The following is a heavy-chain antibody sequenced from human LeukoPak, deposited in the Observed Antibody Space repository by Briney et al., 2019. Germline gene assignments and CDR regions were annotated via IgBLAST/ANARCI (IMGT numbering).Heavy chain of an antibody. J-gene: IGHJ4*02. Sequence: PGGSLRLSCTASGFTFSSYAMSWVRQAPGKGLEWVSVFYVGGATYYADSVKGRFTISRDNSENTLYLQMKGLRAEDTAVYYCARGDGYNFFDYWGQGTLVTVSS. D-gene: IGHD5-24*01. CDR1: GFTFSSYA. V-gene: IGHV3-23*03. CDR2: FYVGGAT. CDR3: ARGDGYNFFDY.